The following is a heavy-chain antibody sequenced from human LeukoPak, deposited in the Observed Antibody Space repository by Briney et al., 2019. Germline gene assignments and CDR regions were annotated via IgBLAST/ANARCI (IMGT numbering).Heavy chain of an antibody. CDR3: VPREELLGY. D-gene: IGHD1-26*01. J-gene: IGHJ4*02. Sequence: PGGSLRLSCAASGFTFSDYYMSWVRQAPGKGLEWVSYISSSTSYTNYADSVKGRFTISRDNAKNSLYLQMNSLRAEDTAVYYCVPREELLGYWGQGTLVTVSS. CDR2: ISSSTSYT. CDR1: GFTFSDYY. V-gene: IGHV3-11*03.